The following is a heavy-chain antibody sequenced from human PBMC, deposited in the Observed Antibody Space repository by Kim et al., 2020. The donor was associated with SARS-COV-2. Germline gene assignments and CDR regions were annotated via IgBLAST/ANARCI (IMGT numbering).Heavy chain of an antibody. D-gene: IGHD5-12*01. CDR3: ARSGGYDAFHF. J-gene: IGHJ4*02. V-gene: IGHV1-2*06. CDR2: ISPGSGNT. CDR1: GYTLTDYY. Sequence: ASVKVSCMASGYTLTDYYIHWVRQAPGQGLEWMGRISPGSGNTKYAQKFQGSVTMTRDTSINTAYMEVSRLTSDDTATYYCARSGGYDAFHFWGQGSLIIVSS.